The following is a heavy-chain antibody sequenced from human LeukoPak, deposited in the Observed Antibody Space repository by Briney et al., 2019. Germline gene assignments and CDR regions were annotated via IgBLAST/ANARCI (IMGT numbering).Heavy chain of an antibody. J-gene: IGHJ4*02. V-gene: IGHV3-53*01. CDR2: IYSGTTT. CDR3: AKDVY. CDR1: GFSVGDKY. Sequence: GGSLRLSCAPSGFSVGDKYMAWVRQAPGKGLEWVSVIYSGTTTYYADSVKGRFTISRDTPANTLYLQMNALRPDDTAVYYCAKDVYWGQGTLVTVSS.